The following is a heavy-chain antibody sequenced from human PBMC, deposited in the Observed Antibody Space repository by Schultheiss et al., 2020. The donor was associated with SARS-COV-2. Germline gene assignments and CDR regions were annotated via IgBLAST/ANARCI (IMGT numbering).Heavy chain of an antibody. V-gene: IGHV3-74*01. Sequence: GGSLRLSCAASGFTVSSNYMSWVRQAPGKGLVWVSRINSDGSATSYADSVEGRFTISRDNAENTLYLQMNSLRAEDTAVYYCTRASDLWFGEFDGRQSFDPWGQGTLVTVSS. J-gene: IGHJ5*02. CDR3: TRASDLWFGEFDGRQSFDP. CDR2: INSDGSAT. D-gene: IGHD3-10*01. CDR1: GFTVSSNY.